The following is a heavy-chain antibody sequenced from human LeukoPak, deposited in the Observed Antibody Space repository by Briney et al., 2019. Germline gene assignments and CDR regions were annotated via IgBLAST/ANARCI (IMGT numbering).Heavy chain of an antibody. CDR3: ATEGKLRPKSVIPAAETDLGY. D-gene: IGHD2-2*01. V-gene: IGHV1-24*01. J-gene: IGHJ4*02. CDR2: FDPEDGET. CDR1: GYTLTELS. Sequence: GASVKVSCKVSGYTLTELSMHWVRQAPGKGLEWMGGFDPEDGETIYAQKFQGRVTMTEDTSTDTAYVELSSLRSEDTAVYYCATEGKLRPKSVIPAAETDLGYWGQGTLVTVSS.